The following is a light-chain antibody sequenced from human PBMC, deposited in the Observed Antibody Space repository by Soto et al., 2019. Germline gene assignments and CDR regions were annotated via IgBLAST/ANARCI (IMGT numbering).Light chain of an antibody. J-gene: IGKJ2*01. CDR3: QQSYMTPYT. Sequence: DIQMTQSPSSLSASVGDRVTITCRASHSISSDLIWYQQETGKAPKLLIYDASTLQSGVPSRFSGSGSGADFTLTISSLPLEDVATYYCQQSYMTPYTFGQGNKLGIK. CDR2: DAS. CDR1: HSISSD. V-gene: IGKV1-39*01.